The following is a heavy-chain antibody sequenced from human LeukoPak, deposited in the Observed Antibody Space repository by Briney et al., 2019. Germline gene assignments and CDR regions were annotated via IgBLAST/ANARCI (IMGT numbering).Heavy chain of an antibody. V-gene: IGHV3-23*01. CDR3: ANRQMATKTFDY. J-gene: IGHJ4*02. CDR1: GFTFSSYA. CDR2: ISGSGGST. Sequence: PGGSLRLSCAASGFTFSSYAMSWVRQAPGKGLEWVSAISGSGGSTYYADSVKGRFTISRDNSKNTLYLQMNSLRAEDTAVYYCANRQMATKTFDYWGQGTLVTVSS. D-gene: IGHD5-24*01.